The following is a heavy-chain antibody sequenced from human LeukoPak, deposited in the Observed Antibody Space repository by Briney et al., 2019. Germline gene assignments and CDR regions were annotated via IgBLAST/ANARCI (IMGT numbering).Heavy chain of an antibody. D-gene: IGHD6-13*01. CDR3: AKDQVSSSWYVDYYYYMDA. V-gene: IGHV3-30*04. CDR1: GFTFSSYA. CDR2: ISYDGSNT. Sequence: GRSLRLSCAASGFTFSSYAMQWVRQAPGKGLEWVAGISYDGSNTYYAGSVKGRFTISRDNSKNTLYLQMNSLRAEDTAVYYCAKDQVSSSWYVDYYYYMDAWGKGTTVTVSS. J-gene: IGHJ6*03.